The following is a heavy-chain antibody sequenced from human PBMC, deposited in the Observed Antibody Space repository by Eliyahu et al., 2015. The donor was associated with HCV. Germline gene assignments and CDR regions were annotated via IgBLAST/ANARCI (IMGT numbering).Heavy chain of an antibody. Sequence: EVQLVESGGGLVKPGGSLRLSCAASGFTFSNAWVSWVRQAPGKGLEGVGRIKSKTDGGTTDYAAPVKGRFTISRDDSKNTLYLQMNSLKTEDTAVYYCTTTLYCSSTSCRPFDYWGQGTLVTVSS. J-gene: IGHJ4*02. D-gene: IGHD2-2*01. CDR3: TTTLYCSSTSCRPFDY. CDR1: GFTFSNAW. CDR2: IKSKTDGGTT. V-gene: IGHV3-15*01.